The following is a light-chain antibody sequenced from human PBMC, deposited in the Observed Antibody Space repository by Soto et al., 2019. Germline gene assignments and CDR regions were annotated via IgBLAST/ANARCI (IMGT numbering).Light chain of an antibody. Sequence: EIVMTQSPATLSVSPGERATLSCRASQSVNSNLVWYQQKPGQAPRLLIYGASTRATGIPGRFSGSGYGTEFHLAISSLQSEDFAVYYCQQYNNWLWTFGQGTKVEIK. V-gene: IGKV3-15*01. CDR1: QSVNSN. CDR2: GAS. CDR3: QQYNNWLWT. J-gene: IGKJ1*01.